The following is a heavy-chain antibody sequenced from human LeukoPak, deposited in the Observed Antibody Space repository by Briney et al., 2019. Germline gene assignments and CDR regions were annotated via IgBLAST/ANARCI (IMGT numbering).Heavy chain of an antibody. CDR1: GFSFSSYG. D-gene: IGHD3-22*01. Sequence: GGSLRLSCAASGFSFSSYGMHWVRQGPGKGLEWVAFIRYDGSNKYYADSVKGRLTISRDNSQNTVYLQMNSLRAEDTAVYYYAKEYHYDSSGPDYWGQGTLVTVSS. V-gene: IGHV3-30*02. CDR2: IRYDGSNK. CDR3: AKEYHYDSSGPDY. J-gene: IGHJ4*02.